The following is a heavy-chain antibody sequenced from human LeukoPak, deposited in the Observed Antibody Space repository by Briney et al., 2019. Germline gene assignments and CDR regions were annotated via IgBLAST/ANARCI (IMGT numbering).Heavy chain of an antibody. CDR3: ATTTYDSSGYLDDAFDI. J-gene: IGHJ3*02. D-gene: IGHD3-22*01. Sequence: ASVKVSCKASGYTFTSYDINWVRQATGQGLEWMGWMNPNSGNTGYAQKFQGRVTMTTDTSTSTAYMELRSLRSDDTAVYYCATTTYDSSGYLDDAFDIWGQGTMVTVSS. V-gene: IGHV1-8*01. CDR2: MNPNSGNT. CDR1: GYTFTSYD.